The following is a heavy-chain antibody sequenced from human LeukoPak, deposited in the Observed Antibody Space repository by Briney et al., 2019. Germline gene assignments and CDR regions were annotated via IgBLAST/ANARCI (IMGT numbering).Heavy chain of an antibody. Sequence: GGSLRLSCAASGFTFSSYSMNWVRRAPGKGLEWVSSISSSSSYIYYADSVKGRFTISRDNAKNSLYLQMNSLRAEDTALYYCAKDLAEAVAGTFDYWGQGTLVTVSS. V-gene: IGHV3-21*04. J-gene: IGHJ4*02. CDR2: ISSSSSYI. CDR1: GFTFSSYS. CDR3: AKDLAEAVAGTFDY. D-gene: IGHD6-19*01.